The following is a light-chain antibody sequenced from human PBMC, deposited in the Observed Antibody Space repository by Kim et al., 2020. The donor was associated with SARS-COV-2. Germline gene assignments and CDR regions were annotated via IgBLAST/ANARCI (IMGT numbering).Light chain of an antibody. Sequence: EIVLTQSPGTLSLSPGERATLSCRASQSVSSSHLAWYQQKPGQAPRLLIYGASSRATGIPDRFSGSGSGTDFTLTISRLEPEDFAVYYCQQYGGSYTFGQGTKLEI. V-gene: IGKV3-20*01. CDR1: QSVSSSH. J-gene: IGKJ2*01. CDR2: GAS. CDR3: QQYGGSYT.